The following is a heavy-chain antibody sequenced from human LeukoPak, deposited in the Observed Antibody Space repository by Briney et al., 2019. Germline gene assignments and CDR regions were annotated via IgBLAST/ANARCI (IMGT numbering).Heavy chain of an antibody. V-gene: IGHV3-30*02. D-gene: IGHD3-16*02. CDR3: AKGGQYDYVWGSYLPHRFDP. Sequence: PGGSLRLSCAASGFTFSSYGMHWVRQAPGKGLEWVAFIRYDGSNKYYADSVKGRFTISRDNSKNTLYLQMNSLRAEDTAVYYCAKGGQYDYVWGSYLPHRFDPWGQGTLVTVSS. CDR1: GFTFSSYG. J-gene: IGHJ5*02. CDR2: IRYDGSNK.